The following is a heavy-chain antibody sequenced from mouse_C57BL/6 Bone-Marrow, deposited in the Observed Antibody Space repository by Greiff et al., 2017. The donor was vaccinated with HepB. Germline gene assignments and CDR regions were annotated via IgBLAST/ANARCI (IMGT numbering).Heavy chain of an antibody. CDR2: SRNKANDYTT. V-gene: IGHV7-1*01. J-gene: IGHJ2*01. Sequence: EVKLVESGGGLVQSGRSLRLSCATSGFTFSDFYMEWVRQAPGKGLEWIAASRNKANDYTTEYSASVKGRFIVSRDTSQSILYLQMNALRAEDTAIYYCARDAYYSNYGGYWGQGTTLTVSS. CDR1: GFTFSDFY. D-gene: IGHD2-5*01. CDR3: ARDAYYSNYGGY.